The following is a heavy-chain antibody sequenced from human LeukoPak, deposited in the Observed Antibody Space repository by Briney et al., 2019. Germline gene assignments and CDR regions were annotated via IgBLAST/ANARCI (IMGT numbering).Heavy chain of an antibody. CDR2: ITSSSNYI. J-gene: IGHJ4*02. V-gene: IGHV3-21*06. CDR1: GFTFSSYS. CDR3: ARGGDCSSTSCYLINDY. D-gene: IGHD2-2*01. Sequence: GGSLRLSCAASGFTFSSYSMNWVRQAPGKGLEWGSSITSSSNYIYNADSVKGRFTISRDNAQNALYLQMNSLRAEDTAVYYCARGGDCSSTSCYLINDYWGQGTLVTVSS.